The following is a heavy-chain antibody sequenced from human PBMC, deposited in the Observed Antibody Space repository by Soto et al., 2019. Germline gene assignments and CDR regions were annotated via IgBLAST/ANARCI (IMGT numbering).Heavy chain of an antibody. CDR2: TYYRSKWYN. CDR1: GDSVSSNSAA. V-gene: IGHV6-1*01. CDR3: ARGRYIVVVPATNYYYYGMDV. J-gene: IGHJ6*02. D-gene: IGHD2-2*01. Sequence: PSQTLSLTCAISGDSVSSNSAAWNWIRQSPSRGLEWLGRTYYRSKWYNDYAVSVKSRITINPDTSKNQFSLQLNSVTPEDTAVYYCARGRYIVVVPATNYYYYGMDVWGQGTTFTVSS.